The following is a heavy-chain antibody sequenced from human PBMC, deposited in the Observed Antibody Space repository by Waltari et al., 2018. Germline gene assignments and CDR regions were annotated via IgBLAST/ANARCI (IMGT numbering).Heavy chain of an antibody. CDR2: IYKDGTVT. CDR3: VRDDDGGMGAV. V-gene: IGHV3-7*01. Sequence: EVQLVESGGGVVQPGGSLGLSCAASGFTLRRFWMSWVRQAPGKGLEWVGNIYKDGTVTNYMDSVKGRFTTSRDNARNSLYLQMNSLRVDDTAVYYCVRDDDGGMGAVWGQGTTVIVSS. J-gene: IGHJ6*02. CDR1: GFTLRRFW. D-gene: IGHD3-16*01.